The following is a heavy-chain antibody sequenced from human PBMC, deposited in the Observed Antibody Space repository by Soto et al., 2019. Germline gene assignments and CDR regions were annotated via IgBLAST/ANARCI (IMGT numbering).Heavy chain of an antibody. CDR1: GFTLSDHY. D-gene: IGHD3-22*01. Sequence: PGGSLRLSCAVSGFTLSDHYIDWVRQAPGKGLEWVGRSRDKPQGYSTAYAASVKGRFTTSRDESKNSAYLQMNSLKTEDTAVYYCVRATYFSDSSGYTRCIDFWGQGTLVTVSS. CDR3: VRATYFSDSSGYTRCIDF. J-gene: IGHJ4*02. V-gene: IGHV3-72*01. CDR2: SRDKPQGYST.